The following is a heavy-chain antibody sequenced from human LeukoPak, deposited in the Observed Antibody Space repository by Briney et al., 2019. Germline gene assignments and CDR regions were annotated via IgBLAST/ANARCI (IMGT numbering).Heavy chain of an antibody. V-gene: IGHV3-7*01. Sequence: GGSLRLSCAASGFTFSSYWMSWVRQAPGKGLEWVANIKQDGSEKYYVDSVKGRFTVSRDNAKNSLYLQMNSLRAEDTAVYYCARDPYRGWGIAAAAPFDYWGQGTLVTVSS. J-gene: IGHJ4*02. D-gene: IGHD6-13*01. CDR2: IKQDGSEK. CDR1: GFTFSSYW. CDR3: ARDPYRGWGIAAAAPFDY.